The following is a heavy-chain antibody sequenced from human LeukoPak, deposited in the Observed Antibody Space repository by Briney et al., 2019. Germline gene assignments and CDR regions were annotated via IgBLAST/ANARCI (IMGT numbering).Heavy chain of an antibody. J-gene: IGHJ6*04. D-gene: IGHD3-10*02. CDR3: AELVITMIGGV. CDR1: GFTFSSYS. Sequence: GGSLRLSCAASGFTFSSYSMSWVRQAPGEGLEWVSSISSSSSYIYYADSVKGRFTISRDNAKNSLYLQMNSVRAEDTAVYHCAELVITMIGGVWGKGTTVTISS. CDR2: ISSSSSYI. V-gene: IGHV3-21*03.